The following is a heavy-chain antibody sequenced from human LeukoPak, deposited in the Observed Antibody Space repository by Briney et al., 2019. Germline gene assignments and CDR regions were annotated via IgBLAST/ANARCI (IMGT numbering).Heavy chain of an antibody. CDR2: IYHSGST. Sequence: PSETLSLTCTVSGGSISSYYCSWIRQPPGKGLEWIGYIYHSGSTYYNPSLKSRVTISVDRSKNQFSLKLSSVTAADTAVYYCARDNPRYCSSTSCSRGFDYWGQGTLVTVSS. CDR1: GGSISSYY. V-gene: IGHV4-59*12. CDR3: ARDNPRYCSSTSCSRGFDY. D-gene: IGHD2-2*01. J-gene: IGHJ4*02.